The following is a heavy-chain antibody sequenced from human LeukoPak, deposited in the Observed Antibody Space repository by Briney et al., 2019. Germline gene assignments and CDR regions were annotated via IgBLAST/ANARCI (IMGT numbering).Heavy chain of an antibody. D-gene: IGHD3-22*01. CDR3: ARGMFRYYDSSGYYYGY. CDR2: INPNSGGT. J-gene: IGHJ4*02. Sequence: ASVKVSCKASGGTFSSYAISWVRQSPGQGLEWMGWINPNSGGTNYAQKFQGRVTMTRDTSISTAYMELSRLRSDDTAVYYCARGMFRYYDSSGYYYGYWGQGTLVTVSS. CDR1: GGTFSSYA. V-gene: IGHV1-2*02.